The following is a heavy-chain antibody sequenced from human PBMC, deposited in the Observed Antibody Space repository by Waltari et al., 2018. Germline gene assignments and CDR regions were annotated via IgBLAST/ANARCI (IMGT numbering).Heavy chain of an antibody. J-gene: IGHJ3*02. V-gene: IGHV1-69*01. Sequence: QVQLVQSGAEVKKPGSSVKVSCKASGGTFNSYAISWVRQAPGQGLEWMGGIIPIFHTANYAQKFQGRVTITADDSTSTAYMELSSLRSEDTAIYYCARDREYYFDSSGCSSADAFDIWGQGTMVTVSS. CDR3: ARDREYYFDSSGCSSADAFDI. CDR1: GGTFNSYA. CDR2: IIPIFHTA. D-gene: IGHD3-22*01.